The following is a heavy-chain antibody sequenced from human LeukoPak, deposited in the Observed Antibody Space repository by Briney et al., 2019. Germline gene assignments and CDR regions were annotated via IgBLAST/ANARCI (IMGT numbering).Heavy chain of an antibody. CDR2: IYYSGST. Sequence: PSETLSLTCTVSGGSISGHYWSWIRQPPGKGLEWIGYIYYSGSTNYNPSLRSRVAISVDTSKNQFSLELSSVTAADTAVYYCARLHAYTTLTPYYYYIYVWGKGTTVTVSS. V-gene: IGHV4-59*11. CDR3: ARLHAYTTLTPYYYYIYV. J-gene: IGHJ6*03. CDR1: GGSISGHY. D-gene: IGHD3-16*01.